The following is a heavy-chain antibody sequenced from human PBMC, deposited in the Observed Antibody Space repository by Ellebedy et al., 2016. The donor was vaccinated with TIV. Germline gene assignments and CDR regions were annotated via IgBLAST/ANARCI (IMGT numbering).Heavy chain of an antibody. CDR2: INPDGSSE. J-gene: IGHJ4*02. CDR3: VTWGQSYCR. Sequence: GESLNISCAAPGFIISGYWMSWVRQAPGKGLEWVAHINPDGSSEYYVDSVKGRFTISRDNAKRSLFLKMNSLRVDDTAVYYCVTWGQSYCRWGQGRLVTISS. D-gene: IGHD3-10*01. V-gene: IGHV3-7*03. CDR1: GFIISGYW.